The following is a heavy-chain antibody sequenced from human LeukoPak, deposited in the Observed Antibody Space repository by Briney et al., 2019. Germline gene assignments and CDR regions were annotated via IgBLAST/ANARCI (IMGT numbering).Heavy chain of an antibody. D-gene: IGHD1-7*01. J-gene: IGHJ4*02. CDR2: IYYSGTT. V-gene: IGHV4-59*01. CDR3: ARVLNWNYAPDY. Sequence: SETLSLTCAVSGGSISSFYWSWIQQPPGKGLEWIGYIYYSGTTNYNPSLKSRVTISVDTSKNQFSLKLSSVTAADTAVYYCARVLNWNYAPDYWGQGSLVTVSS. CDR1: GGSISSFY.